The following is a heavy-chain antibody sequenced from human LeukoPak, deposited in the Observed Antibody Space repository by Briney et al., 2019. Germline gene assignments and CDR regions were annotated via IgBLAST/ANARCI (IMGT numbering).Heavy chain of an antibody. CDR2: ISWNSGSI. V-gene: IGHV3-9*03. Sequence: GGSLRLSCAASGFTFDDYAMHWVRQAPGKGLEWVSGISWNSGSIGYADSVKGRFTISRDNAKNSLYLQMNSLRAGDMALYYCAKGGYSGYDSGFDYWGQGTLVTVSS. CDR1: GFTFDDYA. D-gene: IGHD5-12*01. J-gene: IGHJ4*02. CDR3: AKGGYSGYDSGFDY.